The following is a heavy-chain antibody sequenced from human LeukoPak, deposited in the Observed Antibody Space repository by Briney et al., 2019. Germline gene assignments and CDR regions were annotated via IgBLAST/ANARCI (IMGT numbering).Heavy chain of an antibody. CDR1: GYTFTGYY. V-gene: IGHV1-2*02. D-gene: IGHD4-17*01. Sequence: ASVKVSCKASGYTFTGYYMYWVRQAPGQGLEWMGWINPNSGGTNYAQKFQGRVTMTRDTSISTAYMELSRLRSDDTAVYYCARDSATVTTPYFDYWGQGTLVTVSS. CDR3: ARDSATVTTPYFDY. J-gene: IGHJ4*02. CDR2: INPNSGGT.